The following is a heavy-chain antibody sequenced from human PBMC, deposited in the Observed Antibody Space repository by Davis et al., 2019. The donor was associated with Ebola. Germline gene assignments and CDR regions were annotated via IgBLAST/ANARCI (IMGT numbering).Heavy chain of an antibody. D-gene: IGHD1-26*01. Sequence: PGGSLRLSCAASGFTFSSYAMTWVRQAPGKGLEWVASLKEDESQKYYVDSVKGRFTISRDNAENSLFLQMNSLRAEDTAVYYCARHIGIMGVTTFNYWGQGTLVIVSS. CDR3: ARHIGIMGVTTFNY. V-gene: IGHV3-7*01. CDR1: GFTFSSYA. J-gene: IGHJ4*02. CDR2: LKEDESQK.